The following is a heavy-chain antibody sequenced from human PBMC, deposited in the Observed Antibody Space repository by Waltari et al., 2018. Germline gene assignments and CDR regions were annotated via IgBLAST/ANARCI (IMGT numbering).Heavy chain of an antibody. D-gene: IGHD6-13*01. Sequence: QVQLVQSGAEVKKPGASVKVSCKAPGYTFTGYHMHWVRQAPGQGLEWMGRINPNSDGTNYAQKFQGRVTMTRDTSISTAYMGLGRLRSDDTAVYYCAIDVAAADDFQHWGQGTLVTVSS. J-gene: IGHJ1*01. CDR1: GYTFTGYH. CDR2: INPNSDGT. CDR3: AIDVAAADDFQH. V-gene: IGHV1-2*06.